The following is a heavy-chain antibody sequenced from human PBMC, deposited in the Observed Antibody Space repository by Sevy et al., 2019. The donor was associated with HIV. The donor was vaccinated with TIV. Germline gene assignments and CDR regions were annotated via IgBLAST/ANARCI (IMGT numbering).Heavy chain of an antibody. CDR3: PRGVPLLGYCSSTSCPAYYYGMDV. J-gene: IGHJ6*02. CDR2: ISSSSSYI. V-gene: IGHV3-21*01. Sequence: GGSLRLSCAASGFTFSSYSMNWVRQAPGKGLEWVSSISSSSSYIYYADSVKGRFTISRDNAKNSLYLQMNSQRAEDTAVYYWPRGVPLLGYCSSTSCPAYYYGMDVWGQGTTVTVSS. CDR1: GFTFSSYS. D-gene: IGHD2-2*01.